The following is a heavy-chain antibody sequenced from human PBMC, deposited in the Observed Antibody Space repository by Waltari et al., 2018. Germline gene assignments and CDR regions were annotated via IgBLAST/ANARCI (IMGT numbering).Heavy chain of an antibody. V-gene: IGHV3-23*03. CDR2: IYSGGST. J-gene: IGHJ4*02. Sequence: EVQLLESGGGLVQPGGSLRLSCAASGFTFSSYAMSWVRQAPGKGLEWVSVIYSGGSTYYADSVKGRFTISIDNSKNTLYLQMNSLRAEDTAVYYCAKGADGYTAGPDYWGQGTLVTVSS. CDR1: GFTFSSYA. CDR3: AKGADGYTAGPDY. D-gene: IGHD5-12*01.